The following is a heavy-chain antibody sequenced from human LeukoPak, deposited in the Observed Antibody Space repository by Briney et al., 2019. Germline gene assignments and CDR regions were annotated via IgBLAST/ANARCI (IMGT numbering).Heavy chain of an antibody. CDR3: ARDSIDWNRSDY. D-gene: IGHD1-1*01. CDR2: IYYSGST. CDR1: GGSISSSSYY. J-gene: IGHJ4*02. Sequence: SETLSLTCTVSGGSISSSSYYWGWIRQPPGKGLEWIGSIYYSGSTYYNPSLKSRVTISVDTSKNQFSLKVSSVTAADTAVYYCARDSIDWNRSDYWGQGTLVTVSS. V-gene: IGHV4-39*07.